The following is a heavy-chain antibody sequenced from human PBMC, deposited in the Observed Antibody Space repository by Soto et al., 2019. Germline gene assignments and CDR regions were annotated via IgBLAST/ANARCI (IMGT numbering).Heavy chain of an antibody. CDR3: ARDLAAGNRDY. Sequence: ASVKVSCKASGYTFTSYAMHWVRQAPGQRLEWMGWINAGNGNTKYSQKFQGRVTITRDTSASTAYMELRSLRSDDTAVYYCARDLAAGNRDYWGQGTLVTVSS. V-gene: IGHV1-3*01. CDR2: INAGNGNT. J-gene: IGHJ4*02. CDR1: GYTFTSYA. D-gene: IGHD6-13*01.